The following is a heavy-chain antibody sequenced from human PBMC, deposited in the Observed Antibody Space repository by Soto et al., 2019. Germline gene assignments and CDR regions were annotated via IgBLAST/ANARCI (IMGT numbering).Heavy chain of an antibody. CDR1: GFTFSSYA. V-gene: IGHV3-30-3*01. D-gene: IGHD3-10*01. CDR3: ARGSKDSYPGSRIFDF. J-gene: IGHJ4*02. CDR2: ISYDGSKK. Sequence: QVQLVESGGGVVQPGRSLRLSCAASGFTFSSYALHWVRQAPGKGLEWVAVISYDGSKKYYADSVKGRFTISRDNSKNTLYLQMNSLRADDSAVYFCARGSKDSYPGSRIFDFWGRGTLVTVSS.